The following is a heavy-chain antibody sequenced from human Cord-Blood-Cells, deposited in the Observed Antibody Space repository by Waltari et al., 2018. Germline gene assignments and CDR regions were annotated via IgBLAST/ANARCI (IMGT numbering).Heavy chain of an antibody. CDR2: IYSGGST. Sequence: EVQLVETGGGWIQPGGSLRVSCAASWLTLRSKHMSWVRQAPGKGLEWVSVIYSGGSTYYADSVKGRFTISRDNSKNTLYLQMNSLRAEDTAVYYCARGYGGFDYWGQGTLVTVSS. J-gene: IGHJ4*02. V-gene: IGHV3-53*02. CDR3: ARGYGGFDY. D-gene: IGHD1-1*01. CDR1: WLTLRSKH.